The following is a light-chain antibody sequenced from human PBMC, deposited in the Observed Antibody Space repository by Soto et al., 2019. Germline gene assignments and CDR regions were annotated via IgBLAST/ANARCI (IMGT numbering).Light chain of an antibody. V-gene: IGLV1-47*01. CDR3: AAWDESLVV. CDR1: SSNIGSAY. Sequence: QTVLTQPPSASGTPGQTVTISCSGSSSNIGSAYIYWYQHLPGTAPKLLIYRNNQRPSGVPDRFSASKSGTSASLAISGLRSEDDADYYCAAWDESLVVFVGGTKLTVL. J-gene: IGLJ2*01. CDR2: RNN.